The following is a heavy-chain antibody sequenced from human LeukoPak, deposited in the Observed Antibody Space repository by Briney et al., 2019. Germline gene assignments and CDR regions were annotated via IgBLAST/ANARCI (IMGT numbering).Heavy chain of an antibody. CDR3: ARVEGPYYFDY. CDR2: IYYSGST. Sequence: SETLSLTCTVSGGPISSSSYYWGWIRQPPGKGLEWIGSIYYSGSTYYNPSLKSRVTVSVDTSKNQFSLKLSSVTAADTAVYYCARVEGPYYFDYWGQGALVTVSS. D-gene: IGHD3-3*01. CDR1: GGPISSSSYY. J-gene: IGHJ4*02. V-gene: IGHV4-39*07.